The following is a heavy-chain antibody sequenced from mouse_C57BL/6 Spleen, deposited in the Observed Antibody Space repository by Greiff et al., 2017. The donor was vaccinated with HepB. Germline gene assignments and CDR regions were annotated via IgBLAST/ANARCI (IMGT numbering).Heavy chain of an antibody. CDR1: GYTFTDYY. CDR3: ARDYGSSYVY. CDR2: INPYNGGT. Sequence: EVQLQQSGPVLVKPGASVKMSCKASGYTFTDYYMNWVKQSHGKSLEWIGVINPYNGGTSYNQKFKGKATLTVDKSSSTAYMELNSLTSEDSAVYYCARDYGSSYVYWGQGTTLTVSS. V-gene: IGHV1-19*01. J-gene: IGHJ2*01. D-gene: IGHD1-1*01.